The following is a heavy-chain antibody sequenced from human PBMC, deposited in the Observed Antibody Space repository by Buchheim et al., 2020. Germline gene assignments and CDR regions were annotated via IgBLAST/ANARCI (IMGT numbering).Heavy chain of an antibody. V-gene: IGHV4-34*01. CDR1: GGSFSGYY. Sequence: QVQLQQWGAGLLKPSETLSLTCAVYGGSFSGYYWSWIRQRPGKGLEWIVEINHSGSTTYNPSLKSRVTISVATSKNQFSLKLSSVTAADTAVYYCARARLGYYDSSGYLYYGMDVWGQGTT. J-gene: IGHJ6*02. D-gene: IGHD3-22*01. CDR3: ARARLGYYDSSGYLYYGMDV. CDR2: INHSGST.